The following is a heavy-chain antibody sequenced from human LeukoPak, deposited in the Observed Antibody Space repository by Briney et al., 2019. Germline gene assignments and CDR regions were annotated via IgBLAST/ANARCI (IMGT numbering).Heavy chain of an antibody. D-gene: IGHD3-22*01. CDR3: ARSSSGFTMIVVVIDY. V-gene: IGHV3-30*04. CDR1: GFTFSSYA. J-gene: IGHJ4*02. Sequence: PGGSLRLSCAASGFTFSSYAMHWVRQAPGKGLEWVAVISYDGSNKYYADSVKCRFTISRDNSKNTLYLQMNSLRAEDTAVYYCARSSSGFTMIVVVIDYWGQGTLVTVSS. CDR2: ISYDGSNK.